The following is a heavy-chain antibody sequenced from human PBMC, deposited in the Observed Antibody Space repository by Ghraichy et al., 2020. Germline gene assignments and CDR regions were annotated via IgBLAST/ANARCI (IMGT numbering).Heavy chain of an antibody. V-gene: IGHV4-59*01. CDR1: TGSIIGYY. CDR3: GRIGDVPSGFGGESVIDS. CDR2: IYYGGNT. J-gene: IGHJ4*02. D-gene: IGHD3-10*02. Sequence: SETLSLTCTVSTGSIIGYYWSWVRQPPGKGLEWIGYIYYGGNTNYNPSLKSRVTISVDTSKNQFSLKVTSVTATDTAMYYCGRIGDVPSGFGGESVIDSWGQGTLVTVSS.